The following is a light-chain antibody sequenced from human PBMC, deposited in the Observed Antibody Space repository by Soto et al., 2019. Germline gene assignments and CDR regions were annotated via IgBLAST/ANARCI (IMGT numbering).Light chain of an antibody. CDR3: QQRNNWPPGIT. J-gene: IGKJ5*01. V-gene: IGKV1-5*03. CDR1: QNIDAW. Sequence: IQMTQSPSTLSASVGDRVTITCRASQNIDAWLAWYQQKPGKAPKVLIYKASSLESGVPSRFSGSGSGTEFTLTISSLQPEDFAVYYCQQRNNWPPGITFGQGTRLEIK. CDR2: KAS.